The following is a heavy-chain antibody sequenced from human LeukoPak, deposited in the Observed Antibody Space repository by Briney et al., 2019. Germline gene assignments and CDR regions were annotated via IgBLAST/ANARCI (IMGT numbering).Heavy chain of an antibody. D-gene: IGHD3-3*01. Sequence: GASVKVSCKASGYTFTSYYMHWVRQAPGQGLEWMGIINPSGGSTSYAQKFQGRVTMTRDMSTSTVYMELSSLRSEDTAVYYCARGEYLRSLPQYYMDVWGKGTTVTVSS. V-gene: IGHV1-46*01. CDR2: INPSGGST. CDR3: ARGEYLRSLPQYYMDV. J-gene: IGHJ6*03. CDR1: GYTFTSYY.